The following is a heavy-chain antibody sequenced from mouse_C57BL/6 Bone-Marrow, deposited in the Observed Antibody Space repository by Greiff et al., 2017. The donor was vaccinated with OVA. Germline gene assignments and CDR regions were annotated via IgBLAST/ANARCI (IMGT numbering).Heavy chain of an antibody. CDR3: ARRYTTVADY. J-gene: IGHJ2*01. V-gene: IGHV1-19*01. D-gene: IGHD1-1*01. Sequence: EVQLQESGPVLVKPGASVKMSCKASGYTFTDYYMNWVKQSPGKSLEWIGVINPYNGGTSYNQKFKGKATLTVDKSSSTAYMELNILTSEDAAVYYGARRYTTVADYWGQGTTLTVSS. CDR1: GYTFTDYY. CDR2: INPYNGGT.